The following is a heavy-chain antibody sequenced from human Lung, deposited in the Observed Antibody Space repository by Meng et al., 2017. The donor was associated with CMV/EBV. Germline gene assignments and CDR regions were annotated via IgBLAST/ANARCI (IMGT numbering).Heavy chain of an antibody. V-gene: IGHV1-18*01. CDR3: AREVHYYDSHGIDY. D-gene: IGHD3-22*01. CDR2: MSSHNGNT. CDR1: GYRFATYG. Sequence: SGYRFATYGISWVRLVPGQGLGWVGWMSSHNGNTNYGEKFQGRVTMTMHTSTNAAHMDLRDLRSDDTAVYFCAREVHYYDSHGIDYWGQGTLVTVSS. J-gene: IGHJ4*02.